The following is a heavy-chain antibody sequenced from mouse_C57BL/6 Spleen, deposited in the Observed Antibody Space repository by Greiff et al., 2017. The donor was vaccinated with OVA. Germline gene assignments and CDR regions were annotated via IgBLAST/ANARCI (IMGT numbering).Heavy chain of an antibody. D-gene: IGHD1-1*01. CDR3: ARPLSYYGNAMDY. J-gene: IGHJ4*01. Sequence: EVKLMESGGGLVKPGGSLKLSCAASGFTFSSYTMSWVRQTPEKRLEWVATISGGGGNTYYPDSVKGRFTISRDNAKNTLYLQMSSLRSEDTALYDGARPLSYYGNAMDYWGQGTSVTVSS. V-gene: IGHV5-9*01. CDR2: ISGGGGNT. CDR1: GFTFSSYT.